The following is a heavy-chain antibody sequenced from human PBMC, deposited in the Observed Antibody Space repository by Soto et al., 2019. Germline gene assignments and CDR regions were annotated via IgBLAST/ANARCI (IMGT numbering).Heavy chain of an antibody. CDR1: GFTFSSYG. CDR3: ARASNYYDSSGYYTLGY. J-gene: IGHJ4*02. D-gene: IGHD3-22*01. V-gene: IGHV3-33*01. Sequence: QVQLVESGGGVVQPGRSLRLSCAASGFTFSSYGMHWVRQAPGKGLEWVAVIWYDGSNKYYADSVKGRFTISRDNSKNTLYLQMNSLRAEDTAVYYCARASNYYDSSGYYTLGYWGQGTLVTVSS. CDR2: IWYDGSNK.